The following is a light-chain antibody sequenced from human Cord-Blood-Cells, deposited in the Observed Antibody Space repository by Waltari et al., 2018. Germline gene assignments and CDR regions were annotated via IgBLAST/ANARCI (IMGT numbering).Light chain of an antibody. CDR1: SSDVGGFNY. CDR3: CSYAGSYTLV. V-gene: IGLV2-11*01. J-gene: IGLJ2*01. CDR2: DVS. Sequence: QSALTQPRSVSGSPGQPVTIPCPGTSSDVGGFNYAPWYQQHPGKAPKLMIYDVSKRPSGVPDRFSGSKSGNTASLTISGLQAEDEADYYCCSYAGSYTLVFGGGTKLTVL.